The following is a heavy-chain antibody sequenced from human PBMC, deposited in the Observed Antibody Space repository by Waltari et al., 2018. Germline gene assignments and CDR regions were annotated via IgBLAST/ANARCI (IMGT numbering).Heavy chain of an antibody. CDR1: GYSXTTYW. J-gene: IGHJ3*02. Sequence: QLVQSGAEVKKPGESLXISCQASGYSXTTYWIGWVRQMPGKGLEWMGIIQPGASDTXSSPTLEGXGTMXAEXSTXPXYXQWSRLKAXXSAMXFCARLGSPGXQNPFDIXGQGTMVAVXA. CDR3: ARLGSPGXQNPFDI. CDR2: IQPGASDT. V-gene: IGHV5-51*01. D-gene: IGHD3-10*01.